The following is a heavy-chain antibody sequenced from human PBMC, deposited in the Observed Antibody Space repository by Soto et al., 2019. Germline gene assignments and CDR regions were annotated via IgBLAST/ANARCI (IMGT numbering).Heavy chain of an antibody. CDR3: ARALDGDSSGWAYNWFDH. CDR1: GFTFSSYS. J-gene: IGHJ5*02. V-gene: IGHV3-48*04. D-gene: IGHD6-25*01. CDR2: ISSSSSTI. Sequence: GGSLRLSCAASGFTFSSYSMNWVRQAPGKGLEWVSYISSSSSTIYYADSVKGRFTMSRDNAKNSVYLQMDSLRAEDTAVYYCARALDGDSSGWAYNWFDHWGQGTLVTVSS.